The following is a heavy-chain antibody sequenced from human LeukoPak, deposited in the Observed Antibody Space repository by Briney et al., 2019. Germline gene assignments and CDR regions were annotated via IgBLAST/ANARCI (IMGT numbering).Heavy chain of an antibody. Sequence: PGGSLRLSCEASGFTFTTYSMNWVRQAPGKGLEWVSGIIGSGGTTYYADSVKGRFTISRDNSKNTLYLQMNSLRAEDTALYYCAKDINWASFESWGQGTLVTVFS. CDR1: GFTFTTYS. J-gene: IGHJ4*02. V-gene: IGHV3-23*01. CDR2: IIGSGGTT. CDR3: AKDINWASFES. D-gene: IGHD7-27*01.